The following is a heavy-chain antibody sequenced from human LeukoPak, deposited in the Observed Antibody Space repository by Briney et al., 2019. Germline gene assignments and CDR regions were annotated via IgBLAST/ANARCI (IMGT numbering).Heavy chain of an antibody. CDR2: INPNSGGT. CDR1: GYTFTGYY. J-gene: IGHJ5*02. D-gene: IGHD5-18*01. CDR3: ARDIVMVTYWFDP. V-gene: IGHV1-2*02. Sequence: EASVNVSCKASGYTFTGYYMHWVRQAPGQGLEWMGWINPNSGGTNYAQKFQGRVTMTRDTSISTAYMELSRLRSDDTAVYYCARDIVMVTYWFDPWGQGTLVTVSS.